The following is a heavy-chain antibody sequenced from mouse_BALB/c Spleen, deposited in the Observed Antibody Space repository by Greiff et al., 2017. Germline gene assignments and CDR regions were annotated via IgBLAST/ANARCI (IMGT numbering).Heavy chain of an antibody. Sequence: VQLQESGAELARPGASVKMSCKASGYTFTSYTMHWVKQRPGQGLEWIGYINPSSGYTNYNQKFKDKATLTADKSSSTAYMQLSSLTSEDSAVYYCARWEDDYDAAYWGQGTLVTVSA. CDR1: GYTFTSYT. CDR2: INPSSGYT. CDR3: ARWEDDYDAAY. D-gene: IGHD2-4*01. V-gene: IGHV1-4*01. J-gene: IGHJ3*01.